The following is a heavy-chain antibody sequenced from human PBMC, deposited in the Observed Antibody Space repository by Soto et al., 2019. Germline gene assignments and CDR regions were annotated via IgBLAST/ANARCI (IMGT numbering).Heavy chain of an antibody. CDR2: VYPGDSDT. Sequence: GESLKISCEASGYSFTSYWIAWVRQMPGKGLEWMGIVYPGDSDTKYSPSFQGRVIISANKYITTAYLQWSSLQASDTAVYYCARISDYYYYGMDVWGQGTTVTVSS. CDR3: ARISDYYYYGMDV. V-gene: IGHV5-51*01. CDR1: GYSFTSYW. J-gene: IGHJ6*02.